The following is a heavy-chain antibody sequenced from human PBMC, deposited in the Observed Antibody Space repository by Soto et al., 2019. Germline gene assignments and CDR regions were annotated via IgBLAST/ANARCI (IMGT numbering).Heavy chain of an antibody. CDR3: ARVSLGDSSGYPDAFAI. CDR2: MRANSGDS. J-gene: IGHJ3*02. Sequence: ASVKVSCKASGDTFSNLDFNWVRQAPGQGLEWVGWMRANSGDSGHAQKFQGRVTMTRDTPRSTAYMELSSLRSEDTAVYYCARVSLGDSSGYPDAFAIWGQGRMVTV. CDR1: GDTFSNLD. V-gene: IGHV1-8*01. D-gene: IGHD3-22*01.